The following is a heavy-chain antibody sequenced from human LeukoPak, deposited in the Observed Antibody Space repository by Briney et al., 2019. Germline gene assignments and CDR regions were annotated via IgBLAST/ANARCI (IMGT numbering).Heavy chain of an antibody. Sequence: PGGSLRLSCAASGFTFSTYAMTWVRQAPGKGLEWVSGISGGDGDTNYADSVNGRFTISRDNSKNTLYLEMNSLRAEDTAVYFCAKGDWADYWGQGTLVTVSS. V-gene: IGHV3-23*01. J-gene: IGHJ4*02. CDR3: AKGDWADY. D-gene: IGHD2-21*02. CDR1: GFTFSTYA. CDR2: ISGGDGDT.